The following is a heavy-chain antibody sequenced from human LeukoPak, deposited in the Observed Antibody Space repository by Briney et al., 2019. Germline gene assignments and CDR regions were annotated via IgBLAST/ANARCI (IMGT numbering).Heavy chain of an antibody. J-gene: IGHJ4*02. D-gene: IGHD4-17*01. CDR1: GFTFSSYA. CDR3: ARDHGDYTFGL. CDR2: ISGSGSST. V-gene: IGHV3-23*01. Sequence: PGGSRRLSCAASGFTFSSYAISWVRQAPGKGLEWVSAISGSGSSTYYRDYVKGRFTISRDNSKNTLYLQMNSLRAEDTAVYHCARDHGDYTFGLWGQGTLVTVSS.